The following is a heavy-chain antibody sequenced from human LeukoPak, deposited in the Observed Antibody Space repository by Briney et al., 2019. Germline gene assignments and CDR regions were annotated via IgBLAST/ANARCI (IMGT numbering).Heavy chain of an antibody. CDR2: INTNTGNP. Sequence: ASVKVSCKASGYTFTSYAMNWVRQAPGQGLEWMGWINTNTGNPTYAQGFTGRFVFSLDTSLTTAYLDINNLKPEDTALYFCARGHRIPAVWGFEFWGQGTLVTVSS. CDR3: ARGHRIPAVWGFEF. D-gene: IGHD6-13*01. V-gene: IGHV7-4-1*02. J-gene: IGHJ4*02. CDR1: GYTFTSYA.